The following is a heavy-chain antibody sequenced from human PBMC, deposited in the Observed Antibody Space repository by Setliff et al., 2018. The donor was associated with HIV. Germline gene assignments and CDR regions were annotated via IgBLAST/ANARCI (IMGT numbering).Heavy chain of an antibody. D-gene: IGHD3-22*01. Sequence: SETLSLTCTVSGDSISRGPYYWSWIRQSAGRGLEWIGRVYPNGDTNYNPSLRSRVIISVDRSKNQFSLKLSSVTAADTAVYYCARTPEDYDQYFFDRWGQGTLVTVSS. CDR2: VYPNGDT. CDR3: ARTPEDYDQYFFDR. J-gene: IGHJ4*02. CDR1: GDSISRGPYY. V-gene: IGHV4-61*02.